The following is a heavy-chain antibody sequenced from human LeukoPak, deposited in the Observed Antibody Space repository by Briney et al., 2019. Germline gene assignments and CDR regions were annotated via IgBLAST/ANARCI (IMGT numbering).Heavy chain of an antibody. D-gene: IGHD1-26*01. Sequence: SQTLSLTCAISGDSVSSNSATWNWIRQSPSRGLEWLGRTYYRSKWYNDYAVYVKSRISINADTSKNQFSLQLNSVTPEDTAIYYCATDSSGSFTRFDHWGQGRLVTVSS. CDR3: ATDSSGSFTRFDH. J-gene: IGHJ5*02. V-gene: IGHV6-1*01. CDR2: TYYRSKWYN. CDR1: GDSVSSNSAT.